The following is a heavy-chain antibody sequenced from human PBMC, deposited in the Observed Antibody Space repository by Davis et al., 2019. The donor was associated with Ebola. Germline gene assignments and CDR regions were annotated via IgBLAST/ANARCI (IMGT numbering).Heavy chain of an antibody. CDR1: GFTFSGSA. D-gene: IGHD6-19*01. V-gene: IGHV3-73*01. CDR3: ARDRTQWLTPDAFDI. J-gene: IGHJ3*02. Sequence: GESLKISCAASGFTFSGSAMHWVRQASGKGLEWVGRIRSKPNSYATAYAASVKGRFTISRDDSKNTAYLQMNSLRAEDTAVYYCARDRTQWLTPDAFDIWGQGTMVTVSS. CDR2: IRSKPNSYAT.